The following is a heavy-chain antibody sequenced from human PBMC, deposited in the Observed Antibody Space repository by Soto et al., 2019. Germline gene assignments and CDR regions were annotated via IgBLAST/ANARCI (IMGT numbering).Heavy chain of an antibody. CDR1: GGSVSSGSFY. Sequence: PSETLSLTCTVSGGSVSSGSFYWSWILHPPGKGLEWVGFIYNNMSFNYNPSLKSRVTISVATSKHQFSLKLSSVTAADTAVYYCARVPLDYSNSPYSESWGHGAMVIVSS. V-gene: IGHV4-61*01. CDR3: ARVPLDYSNSPYSES. CDR2: IYNNMSF. J-gene: IGHJ4*01. D-gene: IGHD6-6*01.